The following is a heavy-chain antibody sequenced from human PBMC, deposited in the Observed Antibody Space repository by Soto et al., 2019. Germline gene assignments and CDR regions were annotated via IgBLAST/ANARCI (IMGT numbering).Heavy chain of an antibody. CDR1: GFTFSSYG. J-gene: IGHJ4*02. CDR3: AKLTAVAGRAFDY. CDR2: ISYDGSNK. Sequence: PGGSLRLSCAASGFTFSSYGMQWVRQAPGKGLEWVAVISYDGSNKYYADSVKGRFTISRDNSKNTLYLQMNSLRAEDTAVYYCAKLTAVAGRAFDYWGQGTLVTVSS. V-gene: IGHV3-30*18. D-gene: IGHD6-19*01.